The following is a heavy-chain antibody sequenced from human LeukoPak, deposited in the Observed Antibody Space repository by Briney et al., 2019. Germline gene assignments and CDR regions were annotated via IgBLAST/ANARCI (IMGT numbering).Heavy chain of an antibody. J-gene: IGHJ4*02. D-gene: IGHD3-16*01. CDR3: TLGGGILFSDY. CDR2: IKSETDGATT. V-gene: IGHV3-15*01. Sequence: PGGSLRLSCAASGFTFTNTWMGWVRQAPGKGLEWVGRIKSETDGATTDYATPVKGRFVISRDDSKNMVYLQMNSLKTEDTAVHYCTLGGGILFSDYWGQGTLVTVSS. CDR1: GFTFTNTW.